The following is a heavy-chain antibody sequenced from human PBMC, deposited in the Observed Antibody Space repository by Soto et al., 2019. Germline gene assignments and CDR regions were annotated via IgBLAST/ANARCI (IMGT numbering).Heavy chain of an antibody. Sequence: QVQLVQSGAEVKKPGSSVKVSCKASGGTFSSYTISWVRQAPGQGLEWMGRIIPILGIANYAQKFQGRVTITADKSTSTACLELSRLGSEDTVVYYCARSPHSSSWVNWFDAWGQGTLVTVSS. D-gene: IGHD6-13*01. CDR1: GGTFSSYT. J-gene: IGHJ5*02. V-gene: IGHV1-69*02. CDR2: IIPILGIA. CDR3: ARSPHSSSWVNWFDA.